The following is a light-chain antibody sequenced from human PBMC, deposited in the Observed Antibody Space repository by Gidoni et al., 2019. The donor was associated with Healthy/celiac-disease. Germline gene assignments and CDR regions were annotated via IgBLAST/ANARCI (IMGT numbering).Light chain of an antibody. V-gene: IGKV1-39*01. CDR3: QQSYSTPYT. CDR1: QSISSY. J-gene: IGKJ2*01. CDR2: AAS. Sequence: DIQMTQSPSSLSASVGDRVTITCRASQSISSYLNWYQQKPGKAPKLLIYAASSLQSWVPSRCSGSGSGTDFTLTISRLQPEDFATYYCQQSYSTPYTFGQGTKLEIK.